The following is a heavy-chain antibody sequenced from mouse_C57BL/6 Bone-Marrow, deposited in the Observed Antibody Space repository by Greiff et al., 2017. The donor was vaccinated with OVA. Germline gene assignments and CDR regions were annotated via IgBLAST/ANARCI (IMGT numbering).Heavy chain of an antibody. V-gene: IGHV5-17*01. CDR2: ISSGSSTI. CDR1: GFTFSDYG. Sequence: EVKVVESGGGLVKPGGSLKLSCAASGFTFSDYGMHWVRQAPEKGLEWVAYISSGSSTIYYADTVKGRFTISRDNAKNTLFLQMTSLRSEDTAMYYCARGGIYYDYDWFAYWGQGTLVTVSA. D-gene: IGHD2-4*01. J-gene: IGHJ3*01. CDR3: ARGGIYYDYDWFAY.